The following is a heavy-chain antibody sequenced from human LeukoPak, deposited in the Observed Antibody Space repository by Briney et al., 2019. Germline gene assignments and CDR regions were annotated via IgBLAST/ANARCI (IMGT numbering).Heavy chain of an antibody. D-gene: IGHD3-22*01. CDR1: GGSISSSSYY. CDR2: IYYSGST. J-gene: IGHJ4*02. CDR3: ATTITMIVVARRGIDY. Sequence: SETLSLTCTVSGGSISSSSYYWGWIRQPPGKGLEGIGSIYYSGSTYYNPSLKRRVTISVDTSKNQFSLKLSSVTAADTAVYYCATTITMIVVARRGIDYWGQGTLVTVSS. V-gene: IGHV4-39*01.